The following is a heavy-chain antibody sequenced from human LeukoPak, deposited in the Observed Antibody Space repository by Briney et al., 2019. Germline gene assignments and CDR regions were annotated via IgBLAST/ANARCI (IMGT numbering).Heavy chain of an antibody. CDR3: AREGLTTIGVLDV. V-gene: IGHV4-59*01. Sequence: SGTLSLTCSLSAASIASDYGIWIRQPPGKGPEWLGTIYYSGNTKYNSSLKSRVSILAETSNNQFSLRLSSVTAADTAVDYCAREGLTTIGVLDVWGKGTTVTVSS. CDR1: AASIASDY. J-gene: IGHJ6*04. CDR2: IYYSGNT. D-gene: IGHD1-1*01.